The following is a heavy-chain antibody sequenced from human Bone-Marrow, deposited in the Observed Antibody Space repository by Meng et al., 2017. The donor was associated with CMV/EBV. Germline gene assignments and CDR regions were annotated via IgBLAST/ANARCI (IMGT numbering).Heavy chain of an antibody. CDR3: ARIYYAFWSGYHALTADY. CDR1: GFTFSSYA. V-gene: IGHV3-7*01. J-gene: IGHJ4*02. Sequence: GESLKISCAASGFTFSSYAMHWVRQAPGKGLEWVANIKQDGSEKYYVDSVKGRFTISRDNAKNSLYLQMNSLRAEDTAVYYCARIYYAFWSGYHALTADYWGQGTLVTVSS. D-gene: IGHD3-3*01. CDR2: IKQDGSEK.